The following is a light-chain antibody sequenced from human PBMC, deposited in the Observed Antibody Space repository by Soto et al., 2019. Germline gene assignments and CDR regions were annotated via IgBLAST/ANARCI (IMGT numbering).Light chain of an antibody. V-gene: IGLV1-40*01. CDR1: NSNIGADFD. CDR3: HSYDSSLNGYV. J-gene: IGLJ1*01. CDR2: GYI. Sequence: QSFLAQPPSVSGAPGQRVAISCTGSNSNIGADFDIHWYQHLPGTAPKLLIYGYINRPSGVPDRFSGSKSGTSASLAITGLQAEDEADYYCHSYDSSLNGYVFGTGTKVTVL.